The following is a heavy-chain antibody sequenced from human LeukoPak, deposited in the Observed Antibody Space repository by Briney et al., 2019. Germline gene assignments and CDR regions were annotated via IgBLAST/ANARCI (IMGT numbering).Heavy chain of an antibody. CDR2: INHSGST. J-gene: IGHJ6*02. CDR1: GGSFSGYY. CDR3: ASGYCGGDCYSDYYYGMDV. D-gene: IGHD2-21*02. Sequence: SETLSLTCAVYGGSFSGYYWSWIRQPPGKGLEWIGEINHSGSTNYNPSLKSRVTISVDTSKNQFSLKLSSVTAADTAVYYCASGYCGGDCYSDYYYGMDVWGQGTTVTVSS. V-gene: IGHV4-34*01.